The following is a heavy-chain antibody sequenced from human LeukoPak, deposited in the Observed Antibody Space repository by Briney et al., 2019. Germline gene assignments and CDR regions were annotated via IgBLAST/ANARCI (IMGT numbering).Heavy chain of an antibody. CDR1: GFTFSDHY. V-gene: IGHV3-72*01. J-gene: IGHJ4*02. CDR3: ARDLGY. Sequence: GSLRLSCAASGFTFSDHYMDWVRQAPGKGLEWVGRTRNKANSYTTEYAASVKGRFTISRDDSKNSLYLQMNSLRAEDTAVYYCARDLGYWGQGTLVTVSS. CDR2: TRNKANSYTT.